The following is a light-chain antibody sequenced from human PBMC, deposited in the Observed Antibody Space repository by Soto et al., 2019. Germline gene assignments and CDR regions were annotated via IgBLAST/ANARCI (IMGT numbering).Light chain of an antibody. CDR1: QTISYTSINKTY. CDR3: QQYFSHPLT. J-gene: IGKJ4*01. CDR2: WAS. V-gene: IGKV4-1*01. Sequence: DIVMTQSPDSLAVSLGERATISCKSSQTISYTSINKTYLAWYQQRPGQPAKLLIYWASIRGSGVPDRHSSSGFETDFTITISSLPTEDVGVYYRQQYFSHPLTFDGGPKVEVK.